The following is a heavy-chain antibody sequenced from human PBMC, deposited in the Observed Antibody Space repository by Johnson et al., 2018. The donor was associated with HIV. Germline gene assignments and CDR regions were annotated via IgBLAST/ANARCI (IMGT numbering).Heavy chain of an antibody. CDR1: GFTFISYA. J-gene: IGHJ3*02. Sequence: QVQLVESGGGVVQPGRSLRLSCAASGFTFISYAMHWVRQAPGKGLEWVAFIRYDGSNKDYADSVKGRFTISRDNSKNTLYLQMNSLRAEDTAVYYCVRDRSVVVIGSEAFDIWGQGTMVTVSS. CDR2: IRYDGSNK. CDR3: VRDRSVVVIGSEAFDI. D-gene: IGHD2-21*01. V-gene: IGHV3-33*08.